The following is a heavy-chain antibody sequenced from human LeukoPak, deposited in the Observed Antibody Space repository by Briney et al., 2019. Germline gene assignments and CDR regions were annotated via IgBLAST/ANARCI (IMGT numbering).Heavy chain of an antibody. Sequence: PSETQSLTCTVSGGSISNSYWSWIRQPPGKGLEWIGYIHYSGSTNYNPSLKSRVTMSVDTSKNQFSLKLSSVTAADTAVYYCASGYDFWSGQQFDYWGQGTLVTVSS. D-gene: IGHD3-3*01. CDR1: GGSISNSY. V-gene: IGHV4-59*01. J-gene: IGHJ4*02. CDR2: IHYSGST. CDR3: ASGYDFWSGQQFDY.